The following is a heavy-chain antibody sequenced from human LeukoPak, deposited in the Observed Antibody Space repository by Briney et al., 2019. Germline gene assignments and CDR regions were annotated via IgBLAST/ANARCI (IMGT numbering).Heavy chain of an antibody. Sequence: SETLSLTCTVSGGSISSSSYYWGWIRQPPGKGLEWIGNIYYSGSTYYNPSLKSRVTISEDTSKNQFSLKLSSVTAADTAVYYCARRSSSWYSTIASWGQGTLVTVSS. CDR2: IYYSGST. D-gene: IGHD6-13*01. CDR3: ARRSSSWYSTIAS. CDR1: GGSISSSSYY. J-gene: IGHJ4*02. V-gene: IGHV4-39*01.